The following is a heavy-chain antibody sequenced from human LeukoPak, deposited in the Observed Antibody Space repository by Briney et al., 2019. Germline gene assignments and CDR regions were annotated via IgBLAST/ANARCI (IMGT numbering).Heavy chain of an antibody. D-gene: IGHD3-22*01. J-gene: IGHJ4*02. CDR2: ISSDGSST. CDR3: ASRIPYDSSSY. CDR1: GVTFSSYW. V-gene: IGHV3-74*01. Sequence: GGSLRLSCATSGVTFSSYWMHWVRQAPGKGLVWVSRISSDGSSTDYADSVKGRFTISRDNAKNTLYLQMNSLRAEDTAVYYCASRIPYDSSSYWGQGTLVTVSS.